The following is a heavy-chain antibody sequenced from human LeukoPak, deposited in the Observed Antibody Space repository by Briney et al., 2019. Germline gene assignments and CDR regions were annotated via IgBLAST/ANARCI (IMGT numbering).Heavy chain of an antibody. CDR3: ARHRAHWDIAVAGTFDY. D-gene: IGHD6-19*01. J-gene: IGHJ4*02. V-gene: IGHV4-34*01. Sequence: SETLSLTCAVYGGSFSGYYWNWIRQPPGKGLQWIGEINHSGSTNYNPSLKSRVTISVDTSKNQFSLKLSSVTAADTAVYYCARHRAHWDIAVAGTFDYWGQGTLVTVSS. CDR1: GGSFSGYY. CDR2: INHSGST.